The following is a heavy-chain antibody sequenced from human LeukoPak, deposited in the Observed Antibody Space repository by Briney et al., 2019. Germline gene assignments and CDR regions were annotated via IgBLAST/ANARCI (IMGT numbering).Heavy chain of an antibody. CDR1: GFTFSSNW. D-gene: IGHD1-26*01. CDR3: VRDLGGRSGH. J-gene: IGHJ4*02. V-gene: IGHV3-74*01. CDR2: INEDGSTT. Sequence: GGSLRLSCAASGFTFSSNWMHWVRQAPGKGLVWVSRINEDGSTTNYADPVKGRSTIFRDNAKNTLYLQMNSLRAEDTAVYYCVRDLGGRSGHWGQGTLVTVSS.